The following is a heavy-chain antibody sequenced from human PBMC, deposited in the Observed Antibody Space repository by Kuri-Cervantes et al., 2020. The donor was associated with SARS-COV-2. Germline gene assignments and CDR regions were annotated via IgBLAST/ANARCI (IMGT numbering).Heavy chain of an antibody. D-gene: IGHD2-15*01. CDR2: INHSGST. CDR1: GFTFGSYW. J-gene: IGHJ6*02. Sequence: GSLRLSCAASGFTFGSYWMSWIRQPPGKGLEWIGEINHSGSTNYNPSLKSRVTISVDTSKNQFSLKLSSVTAADTAVYYCARGRGEGYCSGGSCYPGGKYYYYYYGMDVWGQGTTVTVSS. V-gene: IGHV4-34*01. CDR3: ARGRGEGYCSGGSCYPGGKYYYYYYGMDV.